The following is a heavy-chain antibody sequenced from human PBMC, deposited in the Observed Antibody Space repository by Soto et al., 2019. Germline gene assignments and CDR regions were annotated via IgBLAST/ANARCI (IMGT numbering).Heavy chain of an antibody. CDR2: ISGSGEST. D-gene: IGHD3-22*01. J-gene: IGHJ5*01. V-gene: IGHV3-23*01. CDR3: AKEGAGYYDSSPYDS. CDR1: GFPFSGYA. Sequence: EVQLLESGGGLVQPGGSLRLSCAASGFPFSGYAMSWVRRAPGKGPEWVSSISGSGESTHYADSVKGRSTISRDNSKTTLYLQMNSLRAEDTAVYYCAKEGAGYYDSSPYDSWGQGTLVTVSS.